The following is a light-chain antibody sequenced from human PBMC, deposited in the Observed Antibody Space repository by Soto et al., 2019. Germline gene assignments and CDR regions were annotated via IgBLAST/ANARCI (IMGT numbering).Light chain of an antibody. J-gene: IGKJ3*01. CDR1: QSIGSY. CDR3: QQRSTWPPFS. V-gene: IGKV3-11*01. CDR2: DAS. Sequence: EIVLTQSPATLSLSLGERATLSCRASQSIGSYLAWYQHKLGQPPKLLIYDASNRATGIPGRFSGSGSGTDFTLTISSLEPEDFAVYYCQQRSTWPPFSFGPGTKVDIK.